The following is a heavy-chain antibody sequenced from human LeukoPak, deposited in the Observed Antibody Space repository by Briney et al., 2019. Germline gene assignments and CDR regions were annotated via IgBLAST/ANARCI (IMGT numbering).Heavy chain of an antibody. D-gene: IGHD2-15*01. V-gene: IGHV4-34*01. CDR2: INHSGST. CDR1: GGSFSGYY. J-gene: IGHJ4*02. CDR3: ARPSGTNLVADAFDY. Sequence: SETLSLTCAVYGGSFSGYYWSWIRQPPGKGLEWIGEINHSGSTNYNPSLKSRVTISVDTSKNQFSLKLSSVTAADTAVYFCARPSGTNLVADAFDYWGQGTLVTVSS.